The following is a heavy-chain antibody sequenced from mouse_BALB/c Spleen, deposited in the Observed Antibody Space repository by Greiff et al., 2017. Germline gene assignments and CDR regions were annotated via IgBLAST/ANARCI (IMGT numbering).Heavy chain of an antibody. V-gene: IGHV1S22*01. CDR1: GYTFTSYW. CDR2: IYPGSGST. J-gene: IGHJ4*01. D-gene: IGHD2-3*01. CDR3: TRGGYYYYAMDD. Sequence: LQQPGSELVRPGASVKLSCKASGYTFTSYWMHWVKQRPGQGLEWIGNIYPGSGSTNYDEKFKSKATLTVDTSSSTAYMQLSSLTSEDSAVYYCTRGGYYYYAMDDWGQGTSVTVSS.